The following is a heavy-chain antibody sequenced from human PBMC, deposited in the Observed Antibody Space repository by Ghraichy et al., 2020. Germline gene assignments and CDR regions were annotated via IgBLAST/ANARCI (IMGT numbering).Heavy chain of an antibody. D-gene: IGHD3-22*01. CDR3: AKSFDYYDSSGYYEQYFDY. CDR2: ISGSGGST. V-gene: IGHV3-23*01. CDR1: GFTFSSYA. J-gene: IGHJ4*02. Sequence: GGSLRLSCAASGFTFSSYAMSWVRQAPGKGLEWVSAISGSGGSTYYADSVKGRFTISRDNSKNTLYLQMNSLRAEDTAVYYCAKSFDYYDSSGYYEQYFDYWGQGTLVTVSS.